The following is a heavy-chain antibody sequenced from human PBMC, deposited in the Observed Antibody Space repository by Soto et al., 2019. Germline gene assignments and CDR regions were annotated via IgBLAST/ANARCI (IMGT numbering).Heavy chain of an antibody. D-gene: IGHD6-13*01. CDR2: ISATNGNT. CDR1: GYTFTSYG. V-gene: IGHV1-18*01. CDR3: ARGGRAASFLDY. J-gene: IGHJ4*02. Sequence: QVHLVQSGAEVKKPGASVKVSCAASGYTFTSYGLNWVRQAPGQGLEWMGWISATNGNTDYAQKVQGRVTLITDTSTRTAYMELRSLRSDDTAIYYCARGGRAASFLDYWGQGTLVTVSS.